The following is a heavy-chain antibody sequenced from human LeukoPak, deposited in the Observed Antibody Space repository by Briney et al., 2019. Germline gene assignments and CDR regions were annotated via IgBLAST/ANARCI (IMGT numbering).Heavy chain of an antibody. CDR2: INHSGST. J-gene: IGHJ4*02. V-gene: IGHV4-34*01. Sequence: PSETLSLTCAVYGGSFSGYYWSWIRQPPGKGLEWIGEINHSGSTNYNPSLKSRVTISVDTSKNQFSLKLSSVTAADTAVYYCARGVFITQGSAANFEYWGQGTLVTVSS. CDR3: ARGVFITQGSAANFEY. D-gene: IGHD6-25*01. CDR1: GGSFSGYY.